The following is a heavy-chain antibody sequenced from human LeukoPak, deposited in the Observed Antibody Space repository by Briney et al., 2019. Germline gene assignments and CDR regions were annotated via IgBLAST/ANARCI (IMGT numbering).Heavy chain of an antibody. V-gene: IGHV1-3*01. CDR2: INAGNGNT. J-gene: IGHJ4*02. CDR3: ARDRAIGYCSGGSCPYYFDY. CDR1: GYTFTSYA. Sequence: ASVKVSCKASGYTFTSYAMHWVRQAPGQRLEWMGWINAGNGNTKYSQEFQGRVTITRDTSASTAYMELSSLRSEDTAVYYCARDRAIGYCSGGSCPYYFDYWGQGTLVTVSS. D-gene: IGHD2-15*01.